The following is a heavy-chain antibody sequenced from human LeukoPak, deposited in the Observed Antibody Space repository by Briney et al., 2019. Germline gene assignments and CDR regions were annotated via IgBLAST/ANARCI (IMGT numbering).Heavy chain of an antibody. Sequence: GGSLRLACAASGFTFSSYAMHWVRQAPGKGLEWVAVISYDGSNKYYADSVKGRFTISRDNSKNTLYLQMNSLRAEDTAVYYCAKDPNAVVPADTPFDYWGQGTLVTVSS. CDR2: ISYDGSNK. D-gene: IGHD2-2*01. CDR3: AKDPNAVVPADTPFDY. CDR1: GFTFSSYA. J-gene: IGHJ4*02. V-gene: IGHV3-30*18.